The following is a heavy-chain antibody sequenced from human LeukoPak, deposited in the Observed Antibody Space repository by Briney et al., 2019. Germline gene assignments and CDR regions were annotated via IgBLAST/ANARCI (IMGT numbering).Heavy chain of an antibody. Sequence: AASVKVSCKASGYTFTGYYMHWVRQAPGQGLEWMGRINPNSGGTNYAQKFQGRVTMTRDTSISTAYMELSRLRSDDTAVYYCARWGSGYLYYFDYWGQGTLVTVSS. D-gene: IGHD3-3*01. CDR3: ARWGSGYLYYFDY. CDR1: GYTFTGYY. J-gene: IGHJ4*02. CDR2: INPNSGGT. V-gene: IGHV1-2*06.